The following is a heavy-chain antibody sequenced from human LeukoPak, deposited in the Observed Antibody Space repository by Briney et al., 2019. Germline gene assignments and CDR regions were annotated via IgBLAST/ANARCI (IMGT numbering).Heavy chain of an antibody. CDR3: ARGTTRWNYFDY. Sequence: ASVKVSCKASGYTFTGYYMHWVRQAPGQGLEWMGWINPDSGGTNFAQKFQGRVTMARDTSISTAYMELSRLRSDDTAVYYCARGTTRWNYFDYWGRGTLVTVSS. V-gene: IGHV1-2*02. CDR1: GYTFTGYY. CDR2: INPDSGGT. J-gene: IGHJ4*02. D-gene: IGHD4-11*01.